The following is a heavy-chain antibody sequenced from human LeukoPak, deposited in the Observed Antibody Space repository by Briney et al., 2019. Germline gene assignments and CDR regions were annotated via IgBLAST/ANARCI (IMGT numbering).Heavy chain of an antibody. V-gene: IGHV4-4*07. D-gene: IGHD3-22*01. CDR3: ARGETYYYDSSDDAFDI. Sequence: SETLSLTCTVSGGSLSSYYWSWIRQPAGKGLEWIGRIYTSGSTNYNPSLKSRVTMSVDTSKNQFSLKLSSVTAADTAVYYCARGETYYYDSSDDAFDIWGQGTMVTVSS. J-gene: IGHJ3*02. CDR2: IYTSGST. CDR1: GGSLSSYY.